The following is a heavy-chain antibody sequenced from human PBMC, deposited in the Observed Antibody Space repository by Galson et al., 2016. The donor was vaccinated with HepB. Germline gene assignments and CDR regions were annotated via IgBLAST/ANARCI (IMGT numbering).Heavy chain of an antibody. CDR1: GSSFTRSA. D-gene: IGHD3-3*01. J-gene: IGHJ6*02. CDR3: ARDQGIRFFYGMDV. V-gene: IGHV1-3*01. CDR2: INAANGNT. Sequence: SVKVSCKASGSSFTRSAIHWVRQAPGQRPEWMGWINAANGNTKYPQKFQGRVTITRDTSASTAYMELSSLRSEDTAVYYCARDQGIRFFYGMDVWGQGTTVTVSS.